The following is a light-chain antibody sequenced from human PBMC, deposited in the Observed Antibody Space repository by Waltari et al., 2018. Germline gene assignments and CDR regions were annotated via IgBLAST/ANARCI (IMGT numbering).Light chain of an antibody. CDR3: CSFAGYGIYV. CDR2: DIT. V-gene: IGLV2-23*02. CDR1: AHPVDIPYL. Sequence: QSALTQPASVSGSLGQSLPLSRSPTAHPVDIPYLLSWYQRHPGRAPRLLIYDITQRPSGISDRFSGSKSGKTASLTISGLQAEDEADYYCCSFAGYGIYVFGSGTHVTVL. J-gene: IGLJ1*01.